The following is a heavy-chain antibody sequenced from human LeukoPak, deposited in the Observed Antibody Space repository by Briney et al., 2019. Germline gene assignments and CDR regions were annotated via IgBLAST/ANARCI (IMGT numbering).Heavy chain of an antibody. CDR3: AKDIRGYSYGSWFDP. V-gene: IGHV3-9*01. CDR1: GFTFDDYA. Sequence: GRSLRLSCAASGFTFDDYAMHWVRQAPGKGLEWVSGISWNSGSIGYADSVKGRFTISRDSAKNSLYLQMNSLRAEDTALYYCAKDIRGYSYGSWFDPWGQGTLVTVSS. CDR2: ISWNSGSI. J-gene: IGHJ5*02. D-gene: IGHD5-18*01.